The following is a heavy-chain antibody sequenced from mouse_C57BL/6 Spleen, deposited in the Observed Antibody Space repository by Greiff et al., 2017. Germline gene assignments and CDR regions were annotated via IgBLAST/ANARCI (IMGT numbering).Heavy chain of an antibody. CDR1: GYSITSGYY. CDR3: AREDYGSRSDY. D-gene: IGHD1-1*01. Sequence: EVQLVESGPGLVKPSQSLSLTCSVTGYSITSGYYWNWIRQFPGNKLEWMGYISYDGSNNYNPSLKNRISITRDTSKNQFFLKLNSVTTEDTATYYCAREDYGSRSDYWGQGTTLTVSS. V-gene: IGHV3-6*01. J-gene: IGHJ2*01. CDR2: ISYDGSN.